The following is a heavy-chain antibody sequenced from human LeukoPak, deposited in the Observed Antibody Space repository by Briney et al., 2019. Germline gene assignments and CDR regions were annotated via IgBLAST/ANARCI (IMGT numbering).Heavy chain of an antibody. CDR1: GGSISSYY. V-gene: IGHV4-59*01. CDR3: ARAGLKDYYDSSFDY. J-gene: IGHJ4*02. CDR2: IYYSGST. Sequence: PSETLSLTCTVSGGSISSYYWSWIRQPPGKGLEWIGYIYYSGSTNYNPSLKSRVTISVDTSKNQFSLKLSSVTAADTAVYYCARAGLKDYYDSSFDYWGQGTLVTVSS. D-gene: IGHD3-22*01.